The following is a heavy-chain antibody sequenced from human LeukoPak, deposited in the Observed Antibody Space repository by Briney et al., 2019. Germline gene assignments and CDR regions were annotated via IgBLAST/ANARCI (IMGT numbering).Heavy chain of an antibody. J-gene: IGHJ3*02. V-gene: IGHV5-10-1*01. CDR3: ARGGAVERYCSSTSCYWVDAFDI. Sequence: GESLQISCKGSGXSFTSYWISWVRQMPGKGLEWMGRIDPSDSYTNYSPSLQGHVTISADKSISTAYLQWSSLKASDTAMYYCARGGAVERYCSSTSCYWVDAFDIWGQGTMVTVSS. D-gene: IGHD2-2*01. CDR2: IDPSDSYT. CDR1: GXSFTSYW.